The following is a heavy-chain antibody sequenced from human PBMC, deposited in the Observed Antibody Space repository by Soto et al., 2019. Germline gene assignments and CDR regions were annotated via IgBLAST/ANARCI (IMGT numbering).Heavy chain of an antibody. V-gene: IGHV1-69*01. J-gene: IGHJ5*02. CDR2: IITMFNTA. Sequence: QVQLVQSGAEIKKPASSVKVSCKASGGSDVFNNYPVSWVRQAPGQGLEWMGAIITMFNTADYAQRFLGRVTITADEFTRTVYMALTSLTSDDTALYYCARHYPTAVSGAWWFDTWGQGTLVTVSS. CDR3: ARHYPTAVSGAWWFDT. CDR1: GGSDVFNNYP. D-gene: IGHD6-19*01.